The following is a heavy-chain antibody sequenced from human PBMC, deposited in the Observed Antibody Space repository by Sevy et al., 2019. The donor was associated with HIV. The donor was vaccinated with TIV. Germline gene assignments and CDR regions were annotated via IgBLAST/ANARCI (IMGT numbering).Heavy chain of an antibody. Sequence: ASVKVSRKASGGTFSSYAISWVRQAPGQGLEWMGGIIPIFGTANYAQKFQGRVTITADESTSTAYMELSSLRSEDTAVYYCARGRITMTTNDAFDIWGQGTMVTVSS. D-gene: IGHD3-22*01. CDR2: IIPIFGTA. V-gene: IGHV1-69*13. CDR1: GGTFSSYA. J-gene: IGHJ3*02. CDR3: ARGRITMTTNDAFDI.